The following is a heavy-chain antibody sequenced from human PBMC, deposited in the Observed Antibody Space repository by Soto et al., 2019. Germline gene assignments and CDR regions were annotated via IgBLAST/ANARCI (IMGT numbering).Heavy chain of an antibody. J-gene: IGHJ4*02. D-gene: IGHD5-18*01. CDR2: ISSSSSTI. V-gene: IGHV3-48*02. CDR3: ARGIVDTAMVSDY. CDR1: GFTFSSYS. Sequence: PVGSLRLSCAASGFTFSSYSVNWVRQAPGKGLEWVSYISSSSSTIYYADSVKGRFIISRDNAKNSLYLQMNSLRDEDTAVYYCARGIVDTAMVSDYWGQGTLVTVSS.